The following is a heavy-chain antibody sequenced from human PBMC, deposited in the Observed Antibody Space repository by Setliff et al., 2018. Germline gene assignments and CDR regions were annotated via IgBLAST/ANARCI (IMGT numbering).Heavy chain of an antibody. CDR1: GGSFSGYH. D-gene: IGHD1-26*01. V-gene: IGHV4-34*01. J-gene: IGHJ6*03. CDR2: ISHSGDP. CDR3: ARAPPNRYSGSYEYFYMDV. Sequence: PSETLSLTCAVYGGSFSGYHWSWIRQPPGKGLEWIGEISHSGDPNYNPSLKSRVTISLDTSKNQFSLKLTSVTAADTAVYYCARAPPNRYSGSYEYFYMDVWGKGTTVTVSS.